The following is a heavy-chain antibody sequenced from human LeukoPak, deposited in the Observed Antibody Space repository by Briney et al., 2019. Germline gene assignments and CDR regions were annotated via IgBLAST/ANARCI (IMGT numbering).Heavy chain of an antibody. V-gene: IGHV3-23*01. CDR3: AKTATGYSSGHYPGWPVDY. CDR1: GFTFNSYA. J-gene: IGHJ4*02. Sequence: GGSLRLSSAASGFTFNSYAMYWVRQAPGKGLEWVSGIFGSGGSAHYADSVKGRFAISRDNSKNRVYLQMNSLRAEDTAVYYCAKTATGYSSGHYPGWPVDYWGQGTLVTVSS. CDR2: IFGSGGSA. D-gene: IGHD6-19*01.